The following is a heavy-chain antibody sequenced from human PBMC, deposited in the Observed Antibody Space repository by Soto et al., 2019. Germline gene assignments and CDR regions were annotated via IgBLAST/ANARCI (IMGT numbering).Heavy chain of an antibody. Sequence: ASVKVSCKASGYTFTSYAMHWVRQAPGQRLEWMGSINTANDNTRYSQNFQGRVTITRDPFASTAYMELSSLKSEDTAVYYCARGSSWSYFDYWGQGTVVTVSS. CDR1: GYTFTSYA. D-gene: IGHD6-13*01. CDR3: ARGSSWSYFDY. V-gene: IGHV1-3*04. J-gene: IGHJ4*02. CDR2: INTANDNT.